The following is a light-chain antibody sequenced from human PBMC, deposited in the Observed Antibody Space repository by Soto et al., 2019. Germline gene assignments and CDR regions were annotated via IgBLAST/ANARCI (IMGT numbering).Light chain of an antibody. J-gene: IGLJ3*02. V-gene: IGLV1-40*01. CDR2: TNS. CDR1: SSNIGAGYD. Sequence: QSVLTQPPSVSGAPGQGVTISCAGTSSNIGAGYDVHWYQQVPGTAPKLLIYTNSNRPSGVPDRFSGSKSGTSASLAITGLQAADEADYYCQCYDSSLSALVFGGGTKLTVL. CDR3: QCYDSSLSALV.